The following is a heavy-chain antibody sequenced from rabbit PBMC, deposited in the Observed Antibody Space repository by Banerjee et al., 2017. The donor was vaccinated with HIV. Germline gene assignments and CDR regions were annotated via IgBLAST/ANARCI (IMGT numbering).Heavy chain of an antibody. J-gene: IGHJ4*01. V-gene: IGHV1S43*01. CDR2: IYTGSSGST. D-gene: IGHD6-1*01. Sequence: QEQLVESGGGLVQPEGSLTLTCTASGFSFSSSYLMYWVRQAPGKGLEWIGCIYTGSSGSTHYASWVNGRFTISRSTSLNTVDLKVTSLTAADTATYFCARGLDSRYGYGGYAVATFNLWGPGTLVTVS. CDR3: ARGLDSRYGYGGYAVATFNL. CDR1: GFSFSSSYL.